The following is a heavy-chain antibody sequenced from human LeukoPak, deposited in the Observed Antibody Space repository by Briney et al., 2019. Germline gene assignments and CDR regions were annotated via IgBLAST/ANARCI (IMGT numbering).Heavy chain of an antibody. J-gene: IGHJ6*02. CDR2: IYSGGST. CDR1: GFTVSSNY. CDR3: ASRFSGGSYPYYYGMDV. V-gene: IGHV3-53*01. Sequence: GGSLRLSCAASGFTVSSNYMSWVRQAPGKGLEWVSVIYSGGSTYYADSVKGRFTISRDNSKNTLYLQMNSLRAEDTAVYYCASRFSGGSYPYYYGMDVWGQGTTVTVSS. D-gene: IGHD2-15*01.